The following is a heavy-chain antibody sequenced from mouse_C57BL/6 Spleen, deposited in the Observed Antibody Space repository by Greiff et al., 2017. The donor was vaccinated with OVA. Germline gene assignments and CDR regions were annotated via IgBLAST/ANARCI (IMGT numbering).Heavy chain of an antibody. CDR1: GFTFSSYA. J-gene: IGHJ2*01. Sequence: EVMLVESGGGLVKPGGSLKLSCAASGFTFSSYAMSWVRQTPEKRLEWVATISDGGSYTYYPDNVKGRFPISRDNAKNNLYLQMSHLKSEDTAMYYCARGNWDGGFDYWGQGTTLTVSS. D-gene: IGHD4-1*01. CDR3: ARGNWDGGFDY. V-gene: IGHV5-4*03. CDR2: ISDGGSYT.